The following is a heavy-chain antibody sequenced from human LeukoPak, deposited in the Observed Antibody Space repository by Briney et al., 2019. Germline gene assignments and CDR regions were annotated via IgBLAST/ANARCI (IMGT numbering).Heavy chain of an antibody. J-gene: IGHJ4*02. CDR3: AKELEDGDSSGYYYSPFDY. V-gene: IGHV3-33*06. CDR2: IWYDGSNK. CDR1: GFTFSSYG. Sequence: SGGSLRLSCAASGFTFSSYGMHWVRQAPGKGLEWVAVIWYDGSNKYYADSVKGRFTISRDNSKNTLYLQMNSLRAEDTAVYYCAKELEDGDSSGYYYSPFDYWGQGTLVTVSS. D-gene: IGHD3-22*01.